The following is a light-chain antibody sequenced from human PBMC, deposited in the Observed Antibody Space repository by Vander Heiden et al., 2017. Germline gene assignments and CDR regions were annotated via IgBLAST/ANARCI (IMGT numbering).Light chain of an antibody. Sequence: QSVLTQPPSASGAPGQRVSISCSGSSSNIGSHPVNWYQQLPGTAPKLLVYANTQRPSGVPDRFSGSKSGTSASLAISGLQSEDEADYYCAAWDDSLNGAVFGGGTQLTVL. V-gene: IGLV1-44*01. J-gene: IGLJ7*01. CDR1: SSNIGSHP. CDR2: ANT. CDR3: AAWDDSLNGAV.